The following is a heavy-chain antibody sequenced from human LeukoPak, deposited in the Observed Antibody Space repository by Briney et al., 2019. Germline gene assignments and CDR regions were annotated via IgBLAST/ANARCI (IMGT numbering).Heavy chain of an antibody. CDR3: ARGGGGNSDFVTSYTGATLSFDY. Sequence: GGSLRLSCVAYEFILSRYAVSWVRQAPGKGLQWVSSLGISGDYSWYAGSVKGRFTISRDVSKNTLYLQMNSLGVEDTAVYYCARGGGGNSDFVTSYTGATLSFDYWGQGALVTVSS. J-gene: IGHJ4*02. V-gene: IGHV3-23*01. CDR2: LGISGDYS. CDR1: EFILSRYA. D-gene: IGHD4-23*01.